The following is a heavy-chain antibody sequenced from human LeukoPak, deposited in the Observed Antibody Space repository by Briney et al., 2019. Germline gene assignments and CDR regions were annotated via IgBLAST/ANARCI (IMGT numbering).Heavy chain of an antibody. CDR2: IGTAGDT. Sequence: GGSLRLSCAASGFTFSSYDMHWVRQATGKGLEWVSAIGTAGDTYYPGSVKGRFTISRENAKNSLYLQMNSLSAEDTAVYYCAKDLGGKPYYYYGMDVWGQGTTVTVPS. J-gene: IGHJ6*02. V-gene: IGHV3-13*01. CDR1: GFTFSSYD. CDR3: AKDLGGKPYYYYGMDV.